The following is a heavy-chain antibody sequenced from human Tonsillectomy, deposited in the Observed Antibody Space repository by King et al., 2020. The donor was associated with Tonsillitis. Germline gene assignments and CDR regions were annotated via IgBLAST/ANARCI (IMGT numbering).Heavy chain of an antibody. J-gene: IGHJ4*02. V-gene: IGHV3-48*03. Sequence: VQLVESGGGLVQPGGSLRLSCEASGLIINTYEMNWVRQAPGKGLEWVSFIRSGDTTAYYADSVKGRFSIYRDNAKNSLHLQLNSLRAEDTAVYYCARDMGGTFNYWGQGTLVTVSS. D-gene: IGHD1/OR15-1a*01. CDR2: IRSGDTTA. CDR3: ARDMGGTFNY. CDR1: GLIINTYE.